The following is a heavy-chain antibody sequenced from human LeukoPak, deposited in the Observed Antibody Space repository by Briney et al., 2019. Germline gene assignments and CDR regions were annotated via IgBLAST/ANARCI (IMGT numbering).Heavy chain of an antibody. CDR3: AKGSEFDP. D-gene: IGHD3-10*01. V-gene: IGHV3-30*18. CDR1: GFTFSSYG. J-gene: IGHJ5*02. Sequence: GRSLRLSCAASGFTFSSYGMHWVRQAPGKGLEWVAVISYDGSNKYYADSVKGRFTISRDNSENTLYLQMNSLRAEDTAVYYCAKGSEFDPWGQGTLVTVSS. CDR2: ISYDGSNK.